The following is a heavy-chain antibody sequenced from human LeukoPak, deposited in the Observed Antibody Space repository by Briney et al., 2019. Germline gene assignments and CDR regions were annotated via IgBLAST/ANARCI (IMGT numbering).Heavy chain of an antibody. CDR2: INTSGST. CDR1: GGSFSGYY. J-gene: IGHJ4*02. V-gene: IGHV4-59*10. Sequence: PSETLSLTCAVYGGSFSGYYWSWIRQPAGKGLEWIGRINTSGSTNYNPSLKSRVTISLDTSKNQFSLNLSSVTAADTAVYYCARSGMGDYWGQGTLVTVSS. D-gene: IGHD2-15*01. CDR3: ARSGMGDY.